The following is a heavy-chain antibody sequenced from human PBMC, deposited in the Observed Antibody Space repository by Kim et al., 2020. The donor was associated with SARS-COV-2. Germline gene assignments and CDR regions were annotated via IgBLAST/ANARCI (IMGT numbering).Heavy chain of an antibody. Sequence: SETLSLTCTVSGGSVSSGSYYWSWIRQPPGKGLEWIGYIYYSGSTNYNPSLKSRVTISVDTSKNQFSLKLSSVTAADTAVYYCARVSSPRYSSGWFYDYWGQGTLVTVSS. CDR2: IYYSGST. CDR1: GGSVSSGSYY. D-gene: IGHD6-19*01. V-gene: IGHV4-61*01. CDR3: ARVSSPRYSSGWFYDY. J-gene: IGHJ4*02.